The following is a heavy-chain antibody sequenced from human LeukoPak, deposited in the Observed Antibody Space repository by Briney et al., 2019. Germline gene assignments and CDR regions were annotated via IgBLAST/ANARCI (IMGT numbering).Heavy chain of an antibody. D-gene: IGHD2-15*01. CDR1: GGSISSVNYY. CDR2: IYYSGTT. CDR3: ARGGHPRGGPAYYYYMDV. Sequence: TSETLSLTCTVSGGSISSVNYYWGWIRQPPGKGLEWIGSIYYSGTTYYNPSLKSRVTISVDTSKNQFSLKLSSVTAADTAVYYCARGGHPRGGPAYYYYMDVWGKGTTVTVSS. J-gene: IGHJ6*03. V-gene: IGHV4-39*01.